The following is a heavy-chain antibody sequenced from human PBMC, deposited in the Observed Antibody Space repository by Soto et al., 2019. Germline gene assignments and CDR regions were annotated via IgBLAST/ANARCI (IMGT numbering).Heavy chain of an antibody. CDR3: AREDPPSLN. D-gene: IGHD2-2*01. V-gene: IGHV1-69*13. CDR2: IILPFGTQ. Sequence: ASMKVSRKASGSTLSNYAISCVRQAPGQGLEWMGGIILPFGTQNYAQKFQGRVTITADESMTTAYMELSGLRSEDTAVYYCAREDPPSLNWGQGTLVTVSS. CDR1: GSTLSNYA. J-gene: IGHJ4*02.